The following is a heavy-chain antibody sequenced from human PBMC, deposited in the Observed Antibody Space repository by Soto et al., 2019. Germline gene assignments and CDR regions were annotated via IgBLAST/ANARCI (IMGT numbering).Heavy chain of an antibody. D-gene: IGHD3-3*01. CDR1: GGSISSYY. Sequence: SETLSLTCTVSGGSISSYYWSWIRQPPGKGLEWIGYIYYSGSTNYNPSLKSRVTISVDTSKNQFSLKLSSVTAADTAVYYCARYKTYYDFWSGTISPGVFDYWGQGTLVTVSS. CDR2: IYYSGST. V-gene: IGHV4-59*08. CDR3: ARYKTYYDFWSGTISPGVFDY. J-gene: IGHJ4*02.